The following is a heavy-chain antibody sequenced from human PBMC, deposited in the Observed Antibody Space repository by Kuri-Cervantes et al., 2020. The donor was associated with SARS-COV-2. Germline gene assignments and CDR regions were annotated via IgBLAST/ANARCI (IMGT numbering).Heavy chain of an antibody. CDR2: ISYDGSNK. Sequence: GESLKISCAASGFTSSSYGMHWVRQAPGKGLEWVAVISYDGSNKYYADSVKGRFTISRDNSKNTLYLQMNSLRAEDTAVYYCAKEMGATKYFQHWGQGTLVTVSS. CDR3: AKEMGATKYFQH. D-gene: IGHD1-26*01. J-gene: IGHJ1*01. V-gene: IGHV3-30*18. CDR1: GFTSSSYG.